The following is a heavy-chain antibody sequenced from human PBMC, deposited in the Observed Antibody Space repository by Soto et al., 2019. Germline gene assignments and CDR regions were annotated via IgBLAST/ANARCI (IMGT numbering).Heavy chain of an antibody. CDR1: GGSISSSSYY. Sequence: QLQLQESGPGLVKPSETLSLTCTVSGGSISSSSYYWGWIRQPPGKGLEWIGNIYYSGSTYYNPSLNSRLTVAVYTSKNQFSLKLSSVTAVDTSVYYCARWQSSPSFDPWGQGTLVTVSS. J-gene: IGHJ5*02. V-gene: IGHV4-39*01. CDR2: IYYSGST. CDR3: ARWQSSPSFDP. D-gene: IGHD2-2*01.